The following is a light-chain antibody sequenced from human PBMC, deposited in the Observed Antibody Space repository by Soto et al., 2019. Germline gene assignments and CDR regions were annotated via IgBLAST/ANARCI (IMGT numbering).Light chain of an antibody. Sequence: QSALTQPPSASGTPGQRVTISCSGSSSNIGSNYVYWYQQLPGMAPKLLIYRNNQRPSGVPDRFSGSKSGTSASLAISGLRSEDEADYYSAAWDDSMSGRGVFGTGTKVTVL. CDR3: AAWDDSMSGRGV. CDR2: RNN. V-gene: IGLV1-47*01. CDR1: SSNIGSNY. J-gene: IGLJ1*01.